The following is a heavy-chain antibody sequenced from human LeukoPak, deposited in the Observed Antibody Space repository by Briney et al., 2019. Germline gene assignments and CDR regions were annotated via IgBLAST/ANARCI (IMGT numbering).Heavy chain of an antibody. Sequence: NPSETLSLTCTVSGASISSNDYWGWIRQTPGKGLEWIGSIYYLGSTNYNPSLKSRVTISVDTSKNQFSLKLSSVTAADTAVYYCARVKRGYSLYYMDVWGKGTAVTVSS. D-gene: IGHD5-18*01. CDR2: IYYLGST. CDR3: ARVKRGYSLYYMDV. V-gene: IGHV4-39*07. CDR1: GASISSNDY. J-gene: IGHJ6*03.